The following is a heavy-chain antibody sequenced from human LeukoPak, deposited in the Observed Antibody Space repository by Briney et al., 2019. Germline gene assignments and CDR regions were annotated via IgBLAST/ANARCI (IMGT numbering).Heavy chain of an antibody. V-gene: IGHV3-7*01. CDR2: IKQDGSKK. CDR3: ASSGSYGFDY. CDR1: GFPFSSYW. Sequence: PGGSLRLSCVASGFPFSSYWMTWVRQAPGKGLEWVANIKQDGSKKSYVDSVKGRFTISRDNAKNSLYLQMNSLRDEDTAVYYCASSGSYGFDYWGQGTLVTVSS. D-gene: IGHD1-26*01. J-gene: IGHJ4*02.